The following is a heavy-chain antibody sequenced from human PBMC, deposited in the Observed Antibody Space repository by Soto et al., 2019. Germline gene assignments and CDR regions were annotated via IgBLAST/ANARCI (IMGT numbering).Heavy chain of an antibody. CDR3: ASRSSGCYFDY. V-gene: IGHV3-23*01. J-gene: IGHJ4*02. CDR1: GFTFSNYA. D-gene: IGHD6-19*01. CDR2: ISGSGGST. Sequence: LVQPGGSLRLSCAASGFTFSNYAMNWVRQAPGKGLEWVSVISGSGGSTYYADSVKGRFTISRDNSKNTLYLQMNSLRAEDTAVYYCASRSSGCYFDYWGQGTLVTASS.